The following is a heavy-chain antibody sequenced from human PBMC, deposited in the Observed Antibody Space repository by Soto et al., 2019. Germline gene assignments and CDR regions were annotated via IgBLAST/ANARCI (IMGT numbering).Heavy chain of an antibody. CDR1: GASVSSGNYY. CDR2: IFHSGSP. CDR3: ARDYERYSYGYNDY. J-gene: IGHJ4*02. Sequence: SETLSLTCTVSGASVSSGNYYWSWIRQPPGKGLEWIGYIFHSGSPKYNPSLKSRVTISLDTSKNQFSLNLNSVTAADTAVYYCARDYERYSYGYNDYWGQGALVTVSS. V-gene: IGHV4-61*01. D-gene: IGHD5-18*01.